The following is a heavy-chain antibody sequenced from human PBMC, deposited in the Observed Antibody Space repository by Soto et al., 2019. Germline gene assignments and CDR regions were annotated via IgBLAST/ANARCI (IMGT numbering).Heavy chain of an antibody. CDR1: GGTFSSYA. J-gene: IGHJ4*02. V-gene: IGHV1-69*13. D-gene: IGHD2-15*01. CDR3: AREYCSGGSCYSNFDY. Sequence: SVKVSCKASGGTFSSYAISWVRQAPGQGLEWMGGIIPIFGTANYAQKFQGRVTITADESTSTAYMELSSLRSEDTAVYYCAREYCSGGSCYSNFDYWGQGTLVTVSS. CDR2: IIPIFGTA.